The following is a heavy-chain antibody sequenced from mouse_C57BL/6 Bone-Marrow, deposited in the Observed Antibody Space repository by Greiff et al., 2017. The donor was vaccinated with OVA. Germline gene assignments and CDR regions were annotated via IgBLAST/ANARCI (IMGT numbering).Heavy chain of an antibody. Sequence: VQLQQPGAELVRPGSSVKLSCKASGYTFTSYWMHWVKQRPIQGLEWIGNIDPSDSETHYNQKFKDKATLTVDKSSSTAYMQLSSLTSEDSAVYYCARTGVRQGYYAMDYWGQGTSVTVSS. CDR2: IDPSDSET. D-gene: IGHD2-14*01. CDR3: ARTGVRQGYYAMDY. V-gene: IGHV1-52*01. CDR1: GYTFTSYW. J-gene: IGHJ4*01.